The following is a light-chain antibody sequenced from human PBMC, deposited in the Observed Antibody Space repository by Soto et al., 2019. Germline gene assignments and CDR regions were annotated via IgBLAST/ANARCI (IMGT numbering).Light chain of an antibody. J-gene: IGKJ5*01. V-gene: IGKV3-20*01. Sequence: EIVLTQSPGTLSLSPGDRATLSCRASQSVSSSYLAWLQQKPGQAPRLLIYGASSRATGIPDRFSGSGSGTDFNLTISRLEPEDFAVYYCQQYDSSPITFGQGTRLEI. CDR1: QSVSSSY. CDR3: QQYDSSPIT. CDR2: GAS.